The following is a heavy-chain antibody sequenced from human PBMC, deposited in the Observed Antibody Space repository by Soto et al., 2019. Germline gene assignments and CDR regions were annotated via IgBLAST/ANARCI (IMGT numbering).Heavy chain of an antibody. J-gene: IGHJ4*02. V-gene: IGHV4-4*02. CDR2: IFHDGTA. CDR1: GVSLTSGNW. CDR3: ARLVYDTRLNYMYFDF. Sequence: SETLSLTCAVSGVSLTSGNWWTWVRKSPQRGLEYIGEIFHDGTANYYPSFERRVAMSVDTSRNQFSLKLTSVTAADTAVYFCARLVYDTRLNYMYFDFWGPGTLVTVSS. D-gene: IGHD3-10*01.